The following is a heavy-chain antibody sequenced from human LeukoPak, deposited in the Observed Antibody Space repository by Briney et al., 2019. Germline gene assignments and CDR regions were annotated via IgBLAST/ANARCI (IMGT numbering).Heavy chain of an antibody. V-gene: IGHV1-2*06. Sequence: GASVKVSCKASGYTFTGYYMHWVRQAPGQGLEWMGRINPNSGGTNYAQKFQGRVTMTRDTSISTAYMELSRLRSDDTAVYYCARVPRSYDILTGYQYYFDYWGQGTLVTVSS. J-gene: IGHJ4*02. CDR1: GYTFTGYY. CDR2: INPNSGGT. D-gene: IGHD3-9*01. CDR3: ARVPRSYDILTGYQYYFDY.